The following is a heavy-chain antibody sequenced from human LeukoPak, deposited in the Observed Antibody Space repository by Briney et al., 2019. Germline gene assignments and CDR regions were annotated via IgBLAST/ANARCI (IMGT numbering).Heavy chain of an antibody. V-gene: IGHV3-11*01. J-gene: IGHJ6*03. CDR2: ISTTGNTK. CDR1: GFTFSDFY. Sequence: GGSLRLSCAASGFTFSDFYMSWIRQTPEKGLEWISHISTTGNTKYYADSVIGRFSISRDNAKNSVYLQMNSLRAEDTAVYYCAKPYGGNSVYYMDVWGKGTTVTISS. CDR3: AKPYGGNSVYYMDV. D-gene: IGHD4-23*01.